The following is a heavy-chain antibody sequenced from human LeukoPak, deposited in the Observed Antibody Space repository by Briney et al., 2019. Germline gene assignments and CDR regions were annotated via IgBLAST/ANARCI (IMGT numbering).Heavy chain of an antibody. CDR1: GVSIGTYY. Sequence: SETLSLTCTVSGVSIGTYYWSWIRQPPGKGLEWLGYIYSSGSTYYNPSLKSRVTISVDTSKKQFSLKLSSVTAADTAVYYCAREGTTHAGVDQWGQGTLVTVSS. D-gene: IGHD1-14*01. CDR3: AREGTTHAGVDQ. V-gene: IGHV4-59*01. J-gene: IGHJ4*02. CDR2: IYSSGST.